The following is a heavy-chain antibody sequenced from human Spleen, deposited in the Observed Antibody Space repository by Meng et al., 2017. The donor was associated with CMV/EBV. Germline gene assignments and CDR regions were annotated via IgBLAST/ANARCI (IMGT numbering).Heavy chain of an antibody. V-gene: IGHV4-34*01. D-gene: IGHD5-18*01. Sequence: QVHLQQWGAGLLRPSETPSLPCAVYGGSFSSFYWHWIRQPPGKGLEWIGEINHSGSTNYNPSLKNRVTISVDTSKNQFSLKLSSVTAADTAVYYCARSDGRIAPGHYWGQGTLVTVSS. CDR2: INHSGST. J-gene: IGHJ4*02. CDR1: GGSFSSFY. CDR3: ARSDGRIAPGHY.